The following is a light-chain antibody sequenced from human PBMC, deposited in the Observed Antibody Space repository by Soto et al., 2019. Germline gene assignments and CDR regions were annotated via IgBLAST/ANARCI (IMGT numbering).Light chain of an antibody. V-gene: IGKV1-16*01. Sequence: DIQMTQSPSSLSASVGDSVTITCRASQDINNFLAWFQQKPGKAPKSLIFAASSLHSGVPSRFSGSGSGTDFTLTIRGLQPDDFATYYCLHYYNYPQTFGQGTKVDI. J-gene: IGKJ1*01. CDR1: QDINNF. CDR2: AAS. CDR3: LHYYNYPQT.